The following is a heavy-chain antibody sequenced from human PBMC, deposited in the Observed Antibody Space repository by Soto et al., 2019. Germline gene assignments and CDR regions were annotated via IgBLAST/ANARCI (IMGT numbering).Heavy chain of an antibody. Sequence: QVQLVQSGAEVKEPGASVKVSCKASGYTLTTYGVSWGRQAPGQGLEWVGWISAYNDHTNYAQKLQGRVTMTTDTSTSTAYMELRILRSDDTAVYYCARGTYFDYWGQGTLVTVSS. CDR2: ISAYNDHT. J-gene: IGHJ4*02. D-gene: IGHD1-1*01. V-gene: IGHV1-18*01. CDR3: ARGTYFDY. CDR1: GYTLTTYG.